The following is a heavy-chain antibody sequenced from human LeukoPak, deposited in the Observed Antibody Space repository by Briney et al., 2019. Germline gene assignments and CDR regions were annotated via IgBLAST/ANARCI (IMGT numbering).Heavy chain of an antibody. V-gene: IGHV1-46*01. CDR3: ARDMEGSGSPYNWFDP. CDR1: GYTFTSYY. Sequence: ASVKVSCKASGYTFTSYYMHWVRQAPGQGLEWMGIINPSGGSTSYAQKFQGGVTMTRDTSTSTVYMELSSLRSEDTAVYYCARDMEGSGSPYNWFDPWGQGTLVTVSS. D-gene: IGHD3-10*01. CDR2: INPSGGST. J-gene: IGHJ5*02.